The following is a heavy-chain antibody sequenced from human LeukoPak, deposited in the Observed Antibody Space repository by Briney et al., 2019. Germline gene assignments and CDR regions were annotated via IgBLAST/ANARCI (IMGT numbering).Heavy chain of an antibody. V-gene: IGHV3-7*01. Sequence: SGGSLRLSCAASGFTFSSYGMHWVRHAPGKGLEWVANIKQDGSEKYYVDSVKGRFTISRDNAKNSLYLQMNSLRAEDTAVYYCARVTRTYMDVWGKGTTVTVSS. CDR3: ARVTRTYMDV. CDR1: GFTFSSYG. J-gene: IGHJ6*03. CDR2: IKQDGSEK.